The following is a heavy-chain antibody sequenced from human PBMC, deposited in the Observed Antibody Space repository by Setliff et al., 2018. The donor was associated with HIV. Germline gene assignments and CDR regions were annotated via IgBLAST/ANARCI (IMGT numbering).Heavy chain of an antibody. J-gene: IGHJ6*02. V-gene: IGHV3-30*04. CDR1: GFTFSSYA. Sequence: GGSLRLSCAASGFTFSSYAMQWVRQAPGKGLEWVAVISSDGSNEYYADSVKGRFTISRDNSKNTLYVQMNSLRAEDTAVYYCARDQLAMVRRNGMDVWGQGTTVTV. CDR3: ARDQLAMVRRNGMDV. D-gene: IGHD3-10*01. CDR2: ISSDGSNE.